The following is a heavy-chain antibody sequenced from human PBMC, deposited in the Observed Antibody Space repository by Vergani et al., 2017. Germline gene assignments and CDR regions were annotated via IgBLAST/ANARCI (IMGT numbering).Heavy chain of an antibody. J-gene: IGHJ5*02. D-gene: IGHD3-16*02. Sequence: QVQLVQSGAEVKKPGASVKVSCKASGYTFTGYYMHWVRQAPGKGLEWMGGFDPEDGETIYAQKFQGRVTMTEDTSTDTAYMELSSLRSEDTAVYYCATDRRVWGSYRYWFDPWGQGTLVTVSS. CDR3: ATDRRVWGSYRYWFDP. V-gene: IGHV1-24*01. CDR2: FDPEDGET. CDR1: GYTFTGYY.